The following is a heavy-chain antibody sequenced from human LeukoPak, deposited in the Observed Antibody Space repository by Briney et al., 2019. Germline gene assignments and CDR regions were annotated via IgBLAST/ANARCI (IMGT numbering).Heavy chain of an antibody. Sequence: SETLSLTCAVYGGSFSVYYWSWIRQPPGKGLEWIGYIYYSGSTNYNPSLKGRVTISVDTSKNQFSLKLSSVTAADTAVYYCARATYYYDSSGYYYDYWGQGTLVTVSS. J-gene: IGHJ4*02. CDR3: ARATYYYDSSGYYYDY. D-gene: IGHD3-22*01. CDR2: IYYSGST. CDR1: GGSFSVYY. V-gene: IGHV4-59*01.